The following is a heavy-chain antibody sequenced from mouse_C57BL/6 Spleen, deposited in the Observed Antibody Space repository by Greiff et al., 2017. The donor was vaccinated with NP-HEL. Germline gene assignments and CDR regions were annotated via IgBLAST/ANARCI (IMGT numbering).Heavy chain of an antibody. Sequence: EVKLLESGPGMVKPSQSLSLTCTVTGYSITSGYDWHWIRHFPGNQLEWMGYISYSGSTNYNPSLKSRIPITHDTSKNHFFLKLNSVTTEDTATYYCAREDGYYVGYFDVCGTGTTVTVSS. CDR1: GYSITSGYD. D-gene: IGHD2-3*01. CDR2: ISYSGST. V-gene: IGHV3-1*01. J-gene: IGHJ1*03. CDR3: AREDGYYVGYFDV.